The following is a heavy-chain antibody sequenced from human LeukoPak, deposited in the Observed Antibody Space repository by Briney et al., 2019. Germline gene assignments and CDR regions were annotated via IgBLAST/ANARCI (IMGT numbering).Heavy chain of an antibody. CDR2: ISSSGTI. D-gene: IGHD4-23*01. CDR3: ARDSPTTVVAPDY. Sequence: GGSLRLSCAASGFTFSTYNMNWIRQAPGKGLEWVSYISSSGTIYYADSVKGRFTISRDNAKRSLYLQMNSLRDEDTAVYYCARDSPTTVVAPDYWGQRTLVTVSS. J-gene: IGHJ4*02. CDR1: GFTFSTYN. V-gene: IGHV3-48*02.